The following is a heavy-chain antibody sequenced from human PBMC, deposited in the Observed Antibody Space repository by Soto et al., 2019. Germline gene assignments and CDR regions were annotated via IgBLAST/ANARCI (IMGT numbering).Heavy chain of an antibody. V-gene: IGHV1-18*01. CDR1: GYSFTTYG. D-gene: IGHD2-21*01. J-gene: IGHJ6*02. CDR2: ISGSGGDT. Sequence: GASVKVSCKASGYSFTTYGISWVRQAPGQGLEWMGWISGSGGDTNSAQKLQGRVTLTTDTSTNTAYMDLRSLRFDDTAVYYCARIGPPWGDNYHYYGMDVWGQGXTVTVYS. CDR3: ARIGPPWGDNYHYYGMDV.